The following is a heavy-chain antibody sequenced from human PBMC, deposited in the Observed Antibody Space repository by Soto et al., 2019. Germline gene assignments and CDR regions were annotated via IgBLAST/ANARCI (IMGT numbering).Heavy chain of an antibody. CDR3: AREGVSSSSWYLSYDSFDY. Sequence: PSQTLSLTCAISGDSVSSNSAAWNWIRQSPSRGLEWLGRTYYRSKWYNDYAVSVKSRITINPDTSKNQFSLQLNSVTPEDTAVYYCAREGVSSSSWYLSYDSFDYWGQGTQVTSPQ. V-gene: IGHV6-1*01. J-gene: IGHJ4*02. CDR1: GDSVSSNSAA. CDR2: TYYRSKWYN. D-gene: IGHD6-13*01.